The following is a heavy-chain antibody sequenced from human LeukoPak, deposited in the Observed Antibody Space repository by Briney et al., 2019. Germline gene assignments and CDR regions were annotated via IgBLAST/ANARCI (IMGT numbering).Heavy chain of an antibody. J-gene: IGHJ6*02. Sequence: ASVKVSCKASGYTFTSYDINWVRQATGQGLEWMGGMNPNSGNTDYAQKFQGRVTMTRNTSISTAYMELSSLRSEDTAVYYCAREYCSGGSCYSEPYYYYGMDVWGQGTTVTVSS. CDR1: GYTFTSYD. V-gene: IGHV1-8*01. D-gene: IGHD2-15*01. CDR3: AREYCSGGSCYSEPYYYYGMDV. CDR2: MNPNSGNT.